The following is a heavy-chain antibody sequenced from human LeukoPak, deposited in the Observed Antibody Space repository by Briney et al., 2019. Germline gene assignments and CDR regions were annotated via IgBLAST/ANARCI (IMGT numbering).Heavy chain of an antibody. CDR3: AKSHYDILTGYYTVYFDY. CDR1: GFTCSSYA. V-gene: IGHV3-23*01. Sequence: GGSLRLSCAASGFTCSSYAMSWVRQAPGKGLEWVSAISGSGGSTYYADSVKGRFTISRDNPKNTLYLQMNSLRAEDTAVYYCAKSHYDILTGYYTVYFDYWGQGTLVTVSS. J-gene: IGHJ4*02. D-gene: IGHD3-9*01. CDR2: ISGSGGST.